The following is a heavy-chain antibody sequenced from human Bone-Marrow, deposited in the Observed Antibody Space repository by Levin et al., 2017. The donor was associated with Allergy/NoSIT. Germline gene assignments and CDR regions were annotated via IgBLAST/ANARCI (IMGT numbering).Heavy chain of an antibody. V-gene: IGHV3-48*03. CDR3: TREARYFLTRYYYGMEL. CDR1: GFIFRNYD. D-gene: IGHD3/OR15-3a*01. Sequence: GALRLSCEGAGFIFRNYDMNWVRQSPGKGLEWVSYISTSGDTIHYADSVKGRFTISRDNAKNSLYLQMNSLRDEDTAVYFCTREARYFLTRYYYGMELWGQGTTVTVSS. CDR2: ISTSGDTI. J-gene: IGHJ6*02.